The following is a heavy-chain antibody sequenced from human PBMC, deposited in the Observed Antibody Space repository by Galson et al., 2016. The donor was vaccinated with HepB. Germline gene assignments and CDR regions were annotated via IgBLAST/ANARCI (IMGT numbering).Heavy chain of an antibody. Sequence: SETLSLTCTVSGGSMSGDYWSWIRLPPGKGLEWIGYVYYAGTTNYNPALQSRVALSADTSKNQFSLRLSSVTAADTAVYFCARVAYDMLTGYSWAFDLWGRGTLVTVS. CDR3: ARVAYDMLTGYSWAFDL. CDR1: GGSMSGDY. D-gene: IGHD3-9*01. CDR2: VYYAGTT. J-gene: IGHJ3*01. V-gene: IGHV4-59*01.